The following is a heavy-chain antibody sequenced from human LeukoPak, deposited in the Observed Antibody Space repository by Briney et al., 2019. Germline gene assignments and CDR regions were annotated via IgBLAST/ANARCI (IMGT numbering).Heavy chain of an antibody. CDR1: GFTFSSYS. J-gene: IGHJ3*02. Sequence: PGGSLRLSCAASGFTFSSYSMNWVRQAPGKGLEWVSSISSSSSYIYYADSVKGRFTISRDNAKNSLYLQMNSLRAEDTAVYYCARDGLGYCSGGSCRAGAFDIWGQGTMVTVSS. CDR2: ISSSSSYI. CDR3: ARDGLGYCSGGSCRAGAFDI. V-gene: IGHV3-21*01. D-gene: IGHD2-15*01.